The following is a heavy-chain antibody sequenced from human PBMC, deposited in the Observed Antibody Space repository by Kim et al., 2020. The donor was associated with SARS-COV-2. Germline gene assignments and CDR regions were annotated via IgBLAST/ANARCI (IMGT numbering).Heavy chain of an antibody. J-gene: IGHJ3*02. CDR3: ARGKRVTYPDYAFDI. Sequence: GGSLRLSCAASGFTFSSYWMHWVRQAPGEGLVWVSRINGDGRSTSYADSVKGRVTISRDNAKNTLFVEMNSLRVEDTAVYYCARGKRVTYPDYAFDIWGQGTMVTVSS. CDR1: GFTFSSYW. CDR2: INGDGRST. D-gene: IGHD3-10*01. V-gene: IGHV3-74*01.